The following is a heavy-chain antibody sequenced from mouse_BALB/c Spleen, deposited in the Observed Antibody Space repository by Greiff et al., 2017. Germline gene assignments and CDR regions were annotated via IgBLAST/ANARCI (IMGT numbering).Heavy chain of an antibody. Sequence: VKLVESGPGLVAPSQSLSITCTVSGFSLTSYGVHWVRQPPGKGLEWLGVIWAGGSTNYNSALMSRLSISKDNSKSLVFLKMNSLQTDDTAMYCCGREGGKGVDYWGEGTLVTVSA. CDR2: IWAGGST. J-gene: IGHJ3*01. CDR3: GREGGKGVDY. D-gene: IGHD1-3*01. V-gene: IGHV2-9*02. CDR1: GFSLTSYG.